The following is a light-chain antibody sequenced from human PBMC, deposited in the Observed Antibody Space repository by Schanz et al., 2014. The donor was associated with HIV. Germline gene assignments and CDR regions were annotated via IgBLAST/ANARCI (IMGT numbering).Light chain of an antibody. J-gene: IGKJ4*01. V-gene: IGKV3-20*01. CDR2: GAS. Sequence: EIVLTQSPGTLSLSPGERATLSCRASQSVSSSYLAWYQQKPAQAPRLLIYGASTRATGIPARFSGSGSGTDFTLTVSRLEPEDFAVYYCQQSGDSGGTFGGGTKVDMK. CDR3: QQSGDSGGT. CDR1: QSVSSSY.